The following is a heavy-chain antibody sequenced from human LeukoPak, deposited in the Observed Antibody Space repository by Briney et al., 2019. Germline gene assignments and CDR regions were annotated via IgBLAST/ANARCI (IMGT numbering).Heavy chain of an antibody. CDR2: ISAYNGNT. Sequence: ASVKVSCKASGYTFINYGINWVRQAPGQGLEWMGWISAYNGNTNYAQKLQGRVTMTTDTSTSTAYMELRSLRSDDTAVYYCARVGNGYKNDYWGQGTLVTVSS. V-gene: IGHV1-18*01. CDR3: ARVGNGYKNDY. J-gene: IGHJ4*02. CDR1: GYTFINYG. D-gene: IGHD5-24*01.